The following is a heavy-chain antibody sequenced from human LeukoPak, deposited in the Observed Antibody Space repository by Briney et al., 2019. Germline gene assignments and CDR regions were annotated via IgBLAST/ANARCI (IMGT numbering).Heavy chain of an antibody. CDR1: GYTFTSYY. D-gene: IGHD2-2*01. Sequence: ASVKVSCKASGYTFTSYYMHWVPQAPGQGLEWMGIINPSGGSTSYAQKFQGRVTMTRDTSTSTVYMELSSQRSEDTAVYYCATGYCSSTSCYSLDYWGQGTLVTVSS. V-gene: IGHV1-46*03. J-gene: IGHJ4*02. CDR3: ATGYCSSTSCYSLDY. CDR2: INPSGGST.